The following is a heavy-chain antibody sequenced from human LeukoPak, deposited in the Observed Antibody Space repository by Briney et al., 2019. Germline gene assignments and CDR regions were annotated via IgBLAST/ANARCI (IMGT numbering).Heavy chain of an antibody. D-gene: IGHD3-22*01. CDR1: GFTFSTYT. J-gene: IGHJ3*02. V-gene: IGHV3-21*01. CDR3: ARAPYDSTGYETPLAFDI. Sequence: GGSLXLSCAASGFTFSTYTMXXXSQAPGKGLXXXXXXXXSSSYIYYGDSVKXXXXXXXDXAKNSLYLQMNSLRAEDTXVYYCARAPYDSTGYETPLAFDIWGQGTMVTVSS. CDR2: XXXSSSYI.